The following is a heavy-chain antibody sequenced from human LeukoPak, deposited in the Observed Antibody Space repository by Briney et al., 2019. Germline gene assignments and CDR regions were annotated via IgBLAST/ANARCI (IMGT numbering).Heavy chain of an antibody. CDR1: GGSISSSNW. Sequence: PSETLSLTCAVSGGSISSSNWWSWVRQPPGKGLEWIGKIYHSGSTNYNPSLKSRVTISVDKSKKQFSLKLSSVTAADTAVYYCAGANDFWSGYSIGWFDPWGQGTLVTVSS. CDR3: AGANDFWSGYSIGWFDP. CDR2: IYHSGST. J-gene: IGHJ5*02. D-gene: IGHD3-3*01. V-gene: IGHV4-4*02.